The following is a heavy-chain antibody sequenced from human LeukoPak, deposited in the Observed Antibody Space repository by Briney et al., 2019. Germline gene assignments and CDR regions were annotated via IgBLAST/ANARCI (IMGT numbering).Heavy chain of an antibody. CDR1: GGSISSYY. CDR3: ARTDSGSAIDY. Sequence: SETLSLTCTVSGGSISSYYWSWIRQPPGRGLEWIGYIYYSGSTNYNPSLKSRVTISVNSSKNQFSLMLSSVTAADTAVYYCARTDSGSAIDYRGLGTLVTVSA. V-gene: IGHV4-59*01. CDR2: IYYSGST. J-gene: IGHJ4*02. D-gene: IGHD1-26*01.